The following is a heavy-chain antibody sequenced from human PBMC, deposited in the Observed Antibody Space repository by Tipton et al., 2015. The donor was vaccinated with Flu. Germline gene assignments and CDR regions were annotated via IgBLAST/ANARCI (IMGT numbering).Heavy chain of an antibody. CDR2: IKQDGSEK. D-gene: IGHD3-3*02. CDR1: GFIFSDYW. CDR3: ARGGLAPGNY. V-gene: IGHV3-7*01. Sequence: GSLRLSCAASGFIFSDYWMIWFRQAPGKGLEWVANIKQDGSEKYYVNSVKGRFTIFRDNARNSLYLQVNGLRAEDTAVYYCARGGLAPGNYWGQGTLVTVSS. J-gene: IGHJ4*02.